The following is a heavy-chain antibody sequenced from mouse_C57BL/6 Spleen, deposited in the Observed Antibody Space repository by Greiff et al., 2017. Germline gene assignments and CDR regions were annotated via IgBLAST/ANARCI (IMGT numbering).Heavy chain of an antibody. J-gene: IGHJ2*01. Sequence: VQLQQSGPELVKPGASVKISCKASGYSFTGYYMNWVKQSPEKSLEWIGEINPSTGGTTYNQKFKAKATVTVDKSSSTAYMQLKSLTSEDSAVYYCALYYYGSSYSFDYRGQGTTLTVSS. CDR3: ALYYYGSSYSFDY. D-gene: IGHD1-1*01. V-gene: IGHV1-42*01. CDR1: GYSFTGYY. CDR2: INPSTGGT.